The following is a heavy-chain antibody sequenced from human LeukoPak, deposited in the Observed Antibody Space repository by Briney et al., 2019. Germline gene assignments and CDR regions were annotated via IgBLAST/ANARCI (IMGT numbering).Heavy chain of an antibody. CDR2: IYHSGST. D-gene: IGHD3-10*01. CDR3: ARDGGPITMVRGATDY. Sequence: SETLSLTCAVSGYSISSGYYWGWIRQPPGKGLERIGSIYHSGSTYYNPSLKSRVTISVDTSKNQFSLKLSSVTAADTAVYYCARDGGPITMVRGATDYWGQGTLVTVSS. CDR1: GYSISSGYY. V-gene: IGHV4-38-2*02. J-gene: IGHJ4*02.